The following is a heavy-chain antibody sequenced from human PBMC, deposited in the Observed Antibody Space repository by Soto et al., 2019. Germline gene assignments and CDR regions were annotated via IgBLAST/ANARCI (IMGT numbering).Heavy chain of an antibody. J-gene: IGHJ4*02. D-gene: IGHD2-21*01. CDR3: ARKTDGKHPFDD. CDR1: GYSISSSNW. CDR2: IYYSGST. Sequence: QVQLQESGPGLVKPSYTLSLTCAVSGYSISSSNWWGWIRQPPGKGLEWIGYIYYSGSTHYNPSLKSRVSMSVDTSKNQVSLKLSSVTAVDTAIYLCARKTDGKHPFDDRGQGTLVTVSS. V-gene: IGHV4-28*01.